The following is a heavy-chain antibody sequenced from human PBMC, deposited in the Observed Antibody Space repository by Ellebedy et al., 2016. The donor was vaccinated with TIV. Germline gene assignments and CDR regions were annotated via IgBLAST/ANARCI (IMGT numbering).Heavy chain of an antibody. CDR1: GYTFTDYG. V-gene: IGHV1-18*01. Sequence: ASVKVSXXASGYTFTDYGVSWVRQAPGQGLEWMGWFSAYNRNTNYAQKFQGRVTMTTDTSTSTAYMELSSLRSEDTAVYYCARRLDRTDAFDIWGQGTMVTVSS. CDR3: ARRLDRTDAFDI. J-gene: IGHJ3*02. D-gene: IGHD1-1*01. CDR2: FSAYNRNT.